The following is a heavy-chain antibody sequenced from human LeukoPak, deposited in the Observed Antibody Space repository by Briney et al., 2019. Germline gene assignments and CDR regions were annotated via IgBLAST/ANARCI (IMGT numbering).Heavy chain of an antibody. J-gene: IGHJ4*02. D-gene: IGHD3-10*01. Sequence: SETLSLTCTVSGXSISSTYYWGWIRQPPGKGLDWIGSIYYSGSAYYNPSLKSRVTLSVDTSKNQFSLKLTSVTASDTAVYYCGSGYYGSGPDYWGQGTLVTVSS. CDR3: GSGYYGSGPDY. V-gene: IGHV4-39*01. CDR1: GXSISSTYY. CDR2: IYYSGSA.